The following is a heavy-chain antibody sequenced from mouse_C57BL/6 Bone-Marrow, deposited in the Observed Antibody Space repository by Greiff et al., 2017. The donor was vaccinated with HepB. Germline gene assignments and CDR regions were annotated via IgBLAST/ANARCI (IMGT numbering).Heavy chain of an antibody. CDR1: GYTFTGYW. J-gene: IGHJ3*01. V-gene: IGHV1-9*01. CDR3: ARGCNYVGWVFAY. CDR2: ILPGSGST. Sequence: QVQLQQSGAELMKPGASVKLSCKATGYTFTGYWIEWVKQRPGHGLEWIGEILPGSGSTNYNEKFKGKATFTADTSSNTAYMQLSSLTTEDSAIYYCARGCNYVGWVFAYWGQGTLVTVSA. D-gene: IGHD2-1*01.